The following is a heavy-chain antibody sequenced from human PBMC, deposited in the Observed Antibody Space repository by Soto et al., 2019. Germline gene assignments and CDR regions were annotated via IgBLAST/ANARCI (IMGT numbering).Heavy chain of an antibody. CDR1: GGTFSSYA. J-gene: IGHJ3*02. D-gene: IGHD6-19*01. CDR3: AASRIAVAGTAFDI. V-gene: IGHV1-69*13. CDR2: IIPIFGTA. Sequence: SVKVSCKASGGTFSSYAISWVRQAPGQGLEWMGGIIPIFGTANYAQKFQGRVTIIADESTSTAYMELSSLRSEDTAVYYCAASRIAVAGTAFDIWGQGTMVTVSS.